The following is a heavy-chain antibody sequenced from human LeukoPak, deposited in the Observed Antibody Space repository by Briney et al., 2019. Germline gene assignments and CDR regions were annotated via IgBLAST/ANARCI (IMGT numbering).Heavy chain of an antibody. CDR3: AKARIAAAGGGVDY. CDR1: GFTFSSYA. J-gene: IGHJ4*02. CDR2: ISGSGGGT. V-gene: IGHV3-23*01. D-gene: IGHD6-13*01. Sequence: GGSLRLSCAASGFTFSSYAMSWVRQAPGKGLEWVSAISGSGGGTYYADSVKGRFTISRDNSKNTLYLQMNSLRAEDTAVYYCAKARIAAAGGGVDYWGQGTLVTVSS.